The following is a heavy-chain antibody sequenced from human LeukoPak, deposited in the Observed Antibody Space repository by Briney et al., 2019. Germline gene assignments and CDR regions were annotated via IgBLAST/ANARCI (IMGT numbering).Heavy chain of an antibody. D-gene: IGHD3-10*01. V-gene: IGHV3-64D*06. J-gene: IGHJ3*02. Sequence: GGSLRLSCSASGFTFSSYAMHWVRQAPGKGLEYVSGISINGGSTDYADSVKGRFTISRDNSKNTVYLQMSSLRAEDTAVYYCVKESRVVRGVFMDAFDMWGQGTMVTVSS. CDR2: ISINGGST. CDR1: GFTFSSYA. CDR3: VKESRVVRGVFMDAFDM.